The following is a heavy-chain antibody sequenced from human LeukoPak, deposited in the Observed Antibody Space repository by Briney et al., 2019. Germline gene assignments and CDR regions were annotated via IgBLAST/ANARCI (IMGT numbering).Heavy chain of an antibody. Sequence: PSETLSLTCTVSGGSISSYYWSWIRQPPGKGLEWIGYIYYSGSTNYNPSLKSRVTISVDTSKNQLSLKLSSVTAADTAVYYCARERGYSGSTGTNWFDPWGQGTLVTVSS. J-gene: IGHJ5*02. CDR1: GGSISSYY. D-gene: IGHD5-12*01. V-gene: IGHV4-59*01. CDR3: ARERGYSGSTGTNWFDP. CDR2: IYYSGST.